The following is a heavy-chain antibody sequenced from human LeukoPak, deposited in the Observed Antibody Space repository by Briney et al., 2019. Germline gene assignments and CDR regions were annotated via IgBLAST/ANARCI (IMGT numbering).Heavy chain of an antibody. Sequence: GGSLRLSCAASGFTFSSYSMNWVRQAPGKGLEWVSYISSSSSTIYYADSVKGRFTISRDNAKNSLYLQMDSLRAEDTAVYYCARGSWRGFGELTDCWGQGTLVTVSS. CDR1: GFTFSSYS. J-gene: IGHJ4*02. CDR2: ISSSSSTI. CDR3: ARGSWRGFGELTDC. D-gene: IGHD3-10*01. V-gene: IGHV3-48*04.